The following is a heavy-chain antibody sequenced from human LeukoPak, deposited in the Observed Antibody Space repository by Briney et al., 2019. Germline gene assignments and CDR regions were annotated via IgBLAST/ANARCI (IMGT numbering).Heavy chain of an antibody. CDR2: IGPDGSGP. V-gene: IGHV3-7*01. CDR3: ARDFSWRQFDY. CDR1: GFTAGFTFSTSY. Sequence: GGSLRLSCETSGFTAGFTFSTSYMTWVRQAPGMGLEWVAEIGPDGSGPVYVDSVKGRFTISRGNAKNSLYLQMNSLIVEETAVYYCARDFSWRQFDYWGLGTLVTVSS. J-gene: IGHJ4*02.